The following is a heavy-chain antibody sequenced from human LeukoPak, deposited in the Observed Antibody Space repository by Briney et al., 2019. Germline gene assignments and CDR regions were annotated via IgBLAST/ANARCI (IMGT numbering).Heavy chain of an antibody. J-gene: IGHJ4*02. Sequence: PGGSLRLSCAASGFTFSSYNMNWVRQAPGKGLEWVSFISASIITKYFADSVKGRFTISRDNAKNSLYLQMNSLRAEDTAIYYCARALYNTGWYPDYFDSWGQGTLVTVSS. CDR1: GFTFSSYN. D-gene: IGHD6-19*01. V-gene: IGHV3-48*04. CDR2: ISASIITK. CDR3: ARALYNTGWYPDYFDS.